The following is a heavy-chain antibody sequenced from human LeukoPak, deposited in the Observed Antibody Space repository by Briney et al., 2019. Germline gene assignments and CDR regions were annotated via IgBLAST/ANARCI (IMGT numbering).Heavy chain of an antibody. CDR3: ARHIYGDSPFDY. CDR2: IYYSGST. V-gene: IGHV4-61*05. Sequence: SETLSLTCTVSGGSISSSSYYWGWIRQPPGKGLEGIGNIYYSGSTNYNPSLKSRVTISVDTSKNQFSLELSSVTAADTAVYYCARHIYGDSPFDYWGQGTLVTVSS. D-gene: IGHD4-17*01. J-gene: IGHJ4*02. CDR1: GGSISSSSYY.